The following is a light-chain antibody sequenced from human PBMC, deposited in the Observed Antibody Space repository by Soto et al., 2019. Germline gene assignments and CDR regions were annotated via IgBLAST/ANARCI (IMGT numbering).Light chain of an antibody. CDR3: SSYTSRSIPVA. CDR1: SSDIGRYDY. J-gene: IGLJ2*01. V-gene: IGLV2-14*01. CDR2: EVS. Sequence: QSALTQPASVSGSPGQSITISCTGTSSDIGRYDYVFWYQHHPNKPPKLIIYEVSNRPSGVSDRFSGSKSGYTASLTISGLQADDEADYYCSSYTSRSIPVAFGGGTKLTVL.